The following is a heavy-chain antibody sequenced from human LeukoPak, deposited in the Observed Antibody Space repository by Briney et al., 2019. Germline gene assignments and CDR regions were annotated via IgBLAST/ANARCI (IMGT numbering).Heavy chain of an antibody. J-gene: IGHJ6*03. CDR1: GGSISSCYY. V-gene: IGHV4-38-2*01. Sequence: SETLSLTCAVSGGSISSCYYWGWIRQPPGKGLEWIGSIYHSGSTYYNPSLKSRVTISVDTSKNQFSLKLSSVTAADTAVYYCASEPPAWLVPAAIWPMDVWGKGTTVTVSS. CDR3: ASEPPAWLVPAAIWPMDV. D-gene: IGHD2-2*01. CDR2: IYHSGST.